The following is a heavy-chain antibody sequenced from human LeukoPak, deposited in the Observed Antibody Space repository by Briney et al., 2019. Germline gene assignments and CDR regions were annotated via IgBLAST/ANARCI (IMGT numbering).Heavy chain of an antibody. J-gene: IGHJ6*03. CDR2: INPSGSP. V-gene: IGHV4-34*01. CDR3: ASVRHDPLEYYYYIDV. CDR1: GDSLSRYY. D-gene: IGHD2/OR15-2a*01. Sequence: PSETLSLTCAVYGDSLSRYYWTWIRQPPGKGLEWLGEINPSGSPDYNPSLKSRVTISVDTSKNQFSLRLTSETAADTAVYYCASVRHDPLEYYYYIDVWGKGTTVTVSS.